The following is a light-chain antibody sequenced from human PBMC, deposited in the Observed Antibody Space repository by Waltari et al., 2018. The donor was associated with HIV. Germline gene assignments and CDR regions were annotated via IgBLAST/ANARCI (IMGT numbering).Light chain of an antibody. J-gene: IGLJ1*01. CDR1: QLGNKY. V-gene: IGLV3-1*01. CDR3: QTWDNNFYV. Sequence: SYDLTQPPSVSVSPGQTASITCSGDQLGNKYIWWYQQKSGQSPVLVLYHDSKRPPGIPERFSGSSSGHTATLTISETQTVDEADYYCQTWDNNFYVFGTGTKVTVL. CDR2: HDS.